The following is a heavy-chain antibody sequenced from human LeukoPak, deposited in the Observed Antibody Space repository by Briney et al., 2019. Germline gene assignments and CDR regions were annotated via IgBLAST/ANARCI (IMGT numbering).Heavy chain of an antibody. Sequence: GGSLRLSCAASGFTFSSYWMHWVRQAPGKGLVWVSRINSDGSSTSYADPVKGRFTISRDNAKNTLYLQMNSLRAEDTAVYYCARGGDGYNYPYYFDYWGQGTLVTVSS. V-gene: IGHV3-74*01. CDR3: ARGGDGYNYPYYFDY. CDR1: GFTFSSYW. D-gene: IGHD5-24*01. J-gene: IGHJ4*02. CDR2: INSDGSST.